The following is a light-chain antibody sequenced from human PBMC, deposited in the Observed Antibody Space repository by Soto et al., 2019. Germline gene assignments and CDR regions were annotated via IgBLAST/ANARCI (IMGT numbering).Light chain of an antibody. Sequence: EIVLTQSPGTLSFSPGEGATLSCRASQSVGGTFLAWDQQKGGQAPRLLIHGASNRATGIPDRFSGSGSGTHFTLTITRLEPADFAVYYCHQYGGSLQTFGQGTKVEVK. CDR1: QSVGGTF. J-gene: IGKJ1*01. V-gene: IGKV3-20*01. CDR2: GAS. CDR3: HQYGGSLQT.